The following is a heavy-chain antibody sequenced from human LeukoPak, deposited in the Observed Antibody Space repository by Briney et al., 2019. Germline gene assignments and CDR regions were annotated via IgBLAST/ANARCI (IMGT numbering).Heavy chain of an antibody. CDR1: GGSISSGSYY. CDR2: IYTSGST. Sequence: SQTLSLTCTVSGGSISSGSYYWSWIRQPAGKGLEWIGRIYTSGSTNYNPSLKSRVTISVDTSKNQFSLKLSSVTAADTAVYYCARVTTGGYYNCWGQGTLDTVSS. J-gene: IGHJ4*02. CDR3: ARVTTGGYYNC. D-gene: IGHD3-22*01. V-gene: IGHV4-61*02.